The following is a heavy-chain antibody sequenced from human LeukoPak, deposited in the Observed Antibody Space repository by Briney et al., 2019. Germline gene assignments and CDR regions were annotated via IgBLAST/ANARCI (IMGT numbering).Heavy chain of an antibody. J-gene: IGHJ4*02. CDR3: ARNPAFRESRSGDFDY. CDR2: IYYSGST. CDR1: GGSISSSSYY. Sequence: SETLSLTCTVSGGSISSSSYYWGWIRQPPGKGLEWIGSIYYSGSTYYNPSLKSRVTISVDTSKNQFSLKLSSVTAADTAVYYCARNPAFRESRSGDFDYWGQGTLVTVSS. V-gene: IGHV4-39*07. D-gene: IGHD3-16*01.